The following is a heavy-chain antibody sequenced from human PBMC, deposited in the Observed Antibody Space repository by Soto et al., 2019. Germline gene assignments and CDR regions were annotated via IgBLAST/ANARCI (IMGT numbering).Heavy chain of an antibody. V-gene: IGHV3-48*02. CDR2: ISSTSSTM. CDR3: ARSGYISGYLLLAH. Sequence: EVQLVESGGGLVQPGGSLRLSCAASEFTFSTYGMNWVRQGPGKGLEWVSYISSTSSTMYYADSVKGRFTISRDNAKNSLYLQMSSLRDEDTAVYYCARSGYISGYLLLAHWGQGTLVTVSS. D-gene: IGHD5-18*01. J-gene: IGHJ4*02. CDR1: EFTFSTYG.